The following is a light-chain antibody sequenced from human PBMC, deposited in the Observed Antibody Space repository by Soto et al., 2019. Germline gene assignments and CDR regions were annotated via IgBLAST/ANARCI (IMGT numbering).Light chain of an antibody. V-gene: IGLV2-23*01. CDR3: CSYAGGGLSLWV. Sequence: QSALTQPASVSGSPGRSITTSCTGTSIVVGSYNLVSWYQQYPDKAPKLIIYEGTKRPSGISNRFSGSKSGNTASLTISGLQAEDEAHYHCCSYAGGGLSLWVFGGGTQLTVL. CDR1: SIVVGSYNL. J-gene: IGLJ3*02. CDR2: EGT.